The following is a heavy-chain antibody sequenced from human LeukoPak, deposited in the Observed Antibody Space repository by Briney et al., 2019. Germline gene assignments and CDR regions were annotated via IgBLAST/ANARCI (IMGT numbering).Heavy chain of an antibody. CDR1: GASISSSNDY. D-gene: IGHD2-2*01. J-gene: IGHJ4*02. V-gene: IGHV4-39*01. CDR3: ARQFATASADTRGYFDF. CDR2: ITYDGSA. Sequence: PSETLSLTCSVSGASISSSNDYWGWIRQAPGKGLEGIGRITYDGSAHYNPSLMSRATILVDTSKNQFSLKLSSVTAADAAMYYCARQFATASADTRGYFDFWGQGTVVTVSS.